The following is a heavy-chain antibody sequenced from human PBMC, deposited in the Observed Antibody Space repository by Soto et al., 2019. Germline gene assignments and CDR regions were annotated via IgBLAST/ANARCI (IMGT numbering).Heavy chain of an antibody. V-gene: IGHV4-38-2*01. J-gene: IGHJ4*02. CDR2: IYHSGST. CDR1: GYSISSGYF. CDR3: AKVAYGADYYFDP. D-gene: IGHD2-21*01. Sequence: KTSETLSLTCAVSGYSISSGYFWGWIRQPPGKGLEYIGTIYHSGSTYYNPSLKSRVTISVDTSKNQFSLKLSSVTAADSAVYYCAKVAYGADYYFDPWGQGTLVTVSS.